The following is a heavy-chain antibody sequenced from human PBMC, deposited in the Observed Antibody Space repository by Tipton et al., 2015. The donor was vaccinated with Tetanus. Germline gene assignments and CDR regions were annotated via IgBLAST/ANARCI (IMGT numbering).Heavy chain of an antibody. CDR3: VRDRRGPGEVRGLDN. CDR2: ISGSGDRI. D-gene: IGHD3-10*01. CDR1: GMTLSYFA. J-gene: IGHJ4*02. Sequence: SLRLSCAASGMTLSYFAMSWVRQAPGKGLEWVSGISGSGDRIFYADSVKGRFTISRDNAKNTLYLQMNSLRAEDTAVYYCVRDRRGPGEVRGLDNWGQGTLVTVSS. V-gene: IGHV3-23*01.